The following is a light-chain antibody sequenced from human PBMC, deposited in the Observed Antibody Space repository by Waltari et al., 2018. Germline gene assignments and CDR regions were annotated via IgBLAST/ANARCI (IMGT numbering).Light chain of an antibody. Sequence: DIVMTQSPDSLAVSLGERATIKCKSSHSVFSTSNRENCLGWYQQKPGQPPKLLFYWASTREPGVPDRFSASGSGTDFTLSISSLQAEDVALYYGQQYYTSPSTFGQGTRLEI. CDR1: HSVFSTSNRENC. J-gene: IGKJ5*01. CDR2: WAS. CDR3: QQYYTSPST. V-gene: IGKV4-1*01.